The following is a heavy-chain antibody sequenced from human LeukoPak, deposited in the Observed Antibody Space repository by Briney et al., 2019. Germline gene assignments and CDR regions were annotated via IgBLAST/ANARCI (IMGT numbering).Heavy chain of an antibody. CDR1: GFTFSSYS. CDR3: AREDYGDYLIALDI. CDR2: ISSSSSYI. V-gene: IGHV3-21*01. J-gene: IGHJ3*02. D-gene: IGHD4-17*01. Sequence: PGGSLRLSCAASGFTFSSYSMNWVRQAPGKGLDWVSSISSSSSYIYYEDSVKGRFTISSDNAKNSLYLQMNSLRAEDTAVYYCAREDYGDYLIALDIWGQGTMVTVSS.